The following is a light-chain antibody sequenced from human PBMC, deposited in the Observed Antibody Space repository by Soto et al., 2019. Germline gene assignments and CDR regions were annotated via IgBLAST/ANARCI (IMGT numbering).Light chain of an antibody. J-gene: IGKJ3*01. Sequence: EIVLTQSPATLSLSPGERATLSCRASQSVSSFLAWYQQKPGQPPRLLIHDASNRATGIPGRFSGSGSGTDFTLTISSVEPEDFAAYYCQQRGNWPPTFGPGTKVDI. CDR1: QSVSSF. V-gene: IGKV3-11*01. CDR3: QQRGNWPPT. CDR2: DAS.